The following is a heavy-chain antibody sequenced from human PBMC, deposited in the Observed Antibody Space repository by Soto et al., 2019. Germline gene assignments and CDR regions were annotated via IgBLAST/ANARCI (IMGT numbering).Heavy chain of an antibody. Sequence: LSLTCNVSGGSFSSDHWGWIRQPPGKGLEWIGKINNSGITNCNPSLKSRATISVDTSKNQFSLKLTSVTAADTAVYYCARDRPWDCSSSNYCYYYGLDVWGQGTTVTVSS. J-gene: IGHJ6*02. CDR3: ARDRPWDCSSSNYCYYYGLDV. CDR1: GGSFSSDH. V-gene: IGHV4-59*01. D-gene: IGHD2-2*01. CDR2: INNSGIT.